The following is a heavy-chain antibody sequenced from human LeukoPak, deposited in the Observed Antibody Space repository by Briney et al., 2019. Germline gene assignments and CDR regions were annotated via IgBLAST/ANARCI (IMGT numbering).Heavy chain of an antibody. CDR2: IKPDGSEK. D-gene: IGHD3-22*01. Sequence: QTGGSLRLSCAASGFTFSNYWMSWVRQAPGKGLEWVANIKPDGSEKYYVDSVKGRLTISKDDAKNSLNLQIHSLRADDTAVYYCVRDRFGYSDYWGQGTLVTVSS. J-gene: IGHJ4*02. CDR1: GFTFSNYW. CDR3: VRDRFGYSDY. V-gene: IGHV3-7*01.